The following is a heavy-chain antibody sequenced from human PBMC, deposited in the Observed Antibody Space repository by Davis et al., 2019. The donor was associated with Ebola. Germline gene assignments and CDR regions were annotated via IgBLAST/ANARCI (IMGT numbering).Heavy chain of an antibody. CDR1: GYSFTDDG. J-gene: IGHJ6*02. D-gene: IGHD5-18*01. V-gene: IGHV1-18*01. Sequence: ASVKVSCKASGYSFTDDGISWVRQAPGQGLEWMGWISTYNGNTNYAQKLQGRVTMTTDTSTSTAYMELRSLRSDDTAVYYCARGSLRGTAMVNNYYYGMDVWGQGTTVTVSS. CDR3: ARGSLRGTAMVNNYYYGMDV. CDR2: ISTYNGNT.